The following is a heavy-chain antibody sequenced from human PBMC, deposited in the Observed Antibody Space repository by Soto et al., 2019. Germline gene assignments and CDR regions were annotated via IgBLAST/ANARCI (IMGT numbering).Heavy chain of an antibody. CDR1: GYTFTSYG. V-gene: IGHV1-18*01. J-gene: IGHJ4*02. D-gene: IGHD3-9*01. Sequence: QVQLVQSGAEVKKPGASVKVSCKASGYTFTSYGISWVRQAPGQGLEWMGWISAYNGNTNYAQKLQGRVTMTTDTSTSTDYMELRSLRSDDTAVYYCARERGYDILTGDFDYWGQGTLVTVSS. CDR2: ISAYNGNT. CDR3: ARERGYDILTGDFDY.